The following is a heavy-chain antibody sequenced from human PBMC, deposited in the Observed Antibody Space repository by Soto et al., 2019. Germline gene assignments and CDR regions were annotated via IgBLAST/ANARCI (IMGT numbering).Heavy chain of an antibody. CDR1: GFTFSDYY. Sequence: PGGSLRLSCAASGFTFSDYYMSWIRQAPGKGLEWVSYISSSSSYTNYADSVKGRFTISRDNAKNSPYLQMNSLRAEDTAVYYCATSSFGVDYWGQGTLVTVSS. V-gene: IGHV3-11*06. J-gene: IGHJ4*02. CDR2: ISSSSSYT. CDR3: ATSSFGVDY. D-gene: IGHD6-6*01.